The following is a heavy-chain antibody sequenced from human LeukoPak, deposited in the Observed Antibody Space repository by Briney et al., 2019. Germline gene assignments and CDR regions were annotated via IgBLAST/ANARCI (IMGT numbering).Heavy chain of an antibody. D-gene: IGHD3-3*01. CDR2: ISAYNGNT. V-gene: IGHV1-18*01. J-gene: IGHJ4*02. CDR3: ARGLGPYTIFGGLIMPPERYHFDY. Sequence: GASVKVSCKASGYTFTSYGISWVRQAPGQGLEWMGWISAYNGNTNYAQKLQGRVTMTTDTSTSTAYMELRSLRSDDTAVYYCARGLGPYTIFGGLIMPPERYHFDYWGQGTLVTVSS. CDR1: GYTFTSYG.